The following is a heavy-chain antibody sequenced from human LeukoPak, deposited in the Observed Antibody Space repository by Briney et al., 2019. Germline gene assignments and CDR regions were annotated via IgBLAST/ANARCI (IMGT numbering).Heavy chain of an antibody. D-gene: IGHD3-10*01. CDR2: IYPGDSDT. CDR3: ARILLGVRISGSAHTFDY. CDR1: GYSFTSYW. Sequence: GESLKISCKGSGYSFTSYWIGWVRQMPGKGLEWMGIIYPGDSDTRYSPSFQGQVTISADKSISTAYLQWSSLKASDTAMYYCARILLGVRISGSAHTFDYWGQGTLVTVSS. J-gene: IGHJ4*02. V-gene: IGHV5-51*01.